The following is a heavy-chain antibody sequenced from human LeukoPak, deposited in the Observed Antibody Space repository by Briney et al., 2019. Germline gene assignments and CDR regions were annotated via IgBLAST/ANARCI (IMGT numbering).Heavy chain of an antibody. CDR2: IYSGGST. V-gene: IGHV3-66*01. CDR3: ARAHSSGWYGDYFDY. Sequence: GSLRLSCAASGFTFSSYAMSWVRQAPGKGLEWVSVIYSGGSTYYADSVKGRFTISRDNSKNTLYLQMNSLRAEDTAVYYCARAHSSGWYGDYFDYWGQGTLVTVSS. J-gene: IGHJ4*02. CDR1: GFTFSSYA. D-gene: IGHD6-19*01.